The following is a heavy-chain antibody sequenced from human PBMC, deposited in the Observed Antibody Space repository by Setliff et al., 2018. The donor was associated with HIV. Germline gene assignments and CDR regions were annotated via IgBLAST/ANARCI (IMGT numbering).Heavy chain of an antibody. J-gene: IGHJ3*02. CDR1: GNTFSSHY. CDR2: INPSGDIT. Sequence: ASVKVSCKAPGNTFSSHYMHWVRQAPGKGLEWMGLINPSGDITSYAEKFQGRVTMTRDTSTSTVCMELRSLRSEDTAIYYCASKGGSGNYPDSDAFDIWGQGTLVTVSS. CDR3: ASKGGSGNYPDSDAFDI. D-gene: IGHD3-10*01. V-gene: IGHV1-46*01.